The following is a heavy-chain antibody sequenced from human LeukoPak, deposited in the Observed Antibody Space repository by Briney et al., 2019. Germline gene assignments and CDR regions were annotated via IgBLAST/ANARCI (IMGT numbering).Heavy chain of an antibody. V-gene: IGHV4-4*07. CDR2: ICTSGNT. J-gene: IGHJ6*02. CDR3: ARMSSYSYGMAV. CDR1: GGSISSYY. D-gene: IGHD6-6*01. Sequence: SETLSLTCTVSGGSISSYYWSWIRQPAGQGLEWIGRICTSGNTNYNPSLKSRVTMSVDTSKNQFSLKLSSVTAADTAVYYCARMSSYSYGMAVWGQGTTVTVSS.